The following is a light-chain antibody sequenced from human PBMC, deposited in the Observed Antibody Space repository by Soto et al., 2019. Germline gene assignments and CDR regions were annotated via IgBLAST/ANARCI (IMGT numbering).Light chain of an antibody. CDR2: EVT. Sequence: QSVLTQPASVSGSPGQSITISCTGTSSDVGGYHYVSWYQQHPGKAPKLMIYEVTNRPTGVSNRFSASKSGNTASLTISGLQAEDEAHYYCSSYTTTYTVVFGGGNKVTVL. CDR3: SSYTTTYTVV. V-gene: IGLV2-14*01. J-gene: IGLJ2*01. CDR1: SSDVGGYHY.